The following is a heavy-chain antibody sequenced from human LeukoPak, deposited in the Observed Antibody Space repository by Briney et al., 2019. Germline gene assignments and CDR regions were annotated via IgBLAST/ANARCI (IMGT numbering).Heavy chain of an antibody. D-gene: IGHD3-9*01. J-gene: IGHJ6*02. V-gene: IGHV1-69*02. Sequence: ASVKVSCKASGGTFSSYTISWVRQAPGQGLEWMGRTIPILGIANYAQKFQGRVTITADKSTSTAYMELSSLRSEDTAVYYCASRYPLGPLYYYYGMDVWGQGTTVTVSS. CDR3: ASRYPLGPLYYYYGMDV. CDR2: TIPILGIA. CDR1: GGTFSSYT.